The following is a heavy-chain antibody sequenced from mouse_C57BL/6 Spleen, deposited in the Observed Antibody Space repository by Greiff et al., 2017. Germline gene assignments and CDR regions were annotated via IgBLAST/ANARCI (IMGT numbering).Heavy chain of an antibody. J-gene: IGHJ3*01. CDR1: GYTFTSYC. CDR3: ASERGRFAY. Sequence: VKLQQPGAELVKPGASVKMSCKVSGYTFTSYCITWVKQRPGQGLEWIGDIYPGSGSTNYNEKFKSKATLTVDTSSSTAYMQLSSLTSEDSAVYYCASERGRFAYWGQGTLVTVSA. CDR2: IYPGSGST. V-gene: IGHV1-55*01.